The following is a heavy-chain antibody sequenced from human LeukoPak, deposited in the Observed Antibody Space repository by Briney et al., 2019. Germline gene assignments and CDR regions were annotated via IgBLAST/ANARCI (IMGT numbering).Heavy chain of an antibody. D-gene: IGHD6-19*01. V-gene: IGHV4-39*07. Sequence: SETLSLTCTVSGGSISTSNYYWGWIRQPPGKGLEWIGRIYTSGSTKYNPSLKSRVTISVDTSKNQFSLKLSSVTAADTAVYYCARRASSGMDVWGKGTTVTISS. CDR3: ARRASSGMDV. CDR1: GGSISTSNYY. CDR2: IYTSGST. J-gene: IGHJ6*03.